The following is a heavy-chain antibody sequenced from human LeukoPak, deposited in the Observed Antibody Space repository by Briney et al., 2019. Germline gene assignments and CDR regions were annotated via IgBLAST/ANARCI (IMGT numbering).Heavy chain of an antibody. J-gene: IGHJ4*02. CDR3: ARSNYDILTGYYGANDY. Sequence: SETLSLTCTVSGGSISSSSYYWGWIGQPPGKGLAWIGSIYYSGSTYYNPSLKSRVTISVDTSKNQFSLKLSSVTAADTAVYYCARSNYDILTGYYGANDYWGQGTLVTVSS. D-gene: IGHD3-9*01. V-gene: IGHV4-39*01. CDR2: IYYSGST. CDR1: GGSISSSSYY.